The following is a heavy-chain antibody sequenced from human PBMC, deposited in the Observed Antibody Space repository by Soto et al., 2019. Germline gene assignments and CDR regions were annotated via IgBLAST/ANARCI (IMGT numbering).Heavy chain of an antibody. CDR2: ISSTGAYI. Sequence: PGGSLRLSCAASGFTFSRYTIDWVRQAPGKGLEWVSSISSTGAYISYADSVKGRFTISRDNAKNSVSLQVNSLRAEDTAVYYCAREFGDGYNYAFDIWGQGTMVTVSS. J-gene: IGHJ3*02. CDR1: GFTFSRYT. D-gene: IGHD5-12*01. CDR3: AREFGDGYNYAFDI. V-gene: IGHV3-21*01.